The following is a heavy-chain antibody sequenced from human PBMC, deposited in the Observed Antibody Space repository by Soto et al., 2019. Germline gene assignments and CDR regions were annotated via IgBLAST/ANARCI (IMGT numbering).Heavy chain of an antibody. CDR3: ATKQPRFQIGWSWALDI. J-gene: IGHJ3*02. V-gene: IGHV1-3*01. D-gene: IGHD5-18*01. Sequence: QVQLVQSGAEVKKPGASVKVSCRASGYTFTTYTLLWVRQAPGQGLEWLAWINPGTGDTKYSQNFQGSVTATRDTSASTAYMEMCSLRSEDTATDYCATKQPRFQIGWSWALDIWGQGTMVTVSS. CDR2: INPGTGDT. CDR1: GYTFTTYT.